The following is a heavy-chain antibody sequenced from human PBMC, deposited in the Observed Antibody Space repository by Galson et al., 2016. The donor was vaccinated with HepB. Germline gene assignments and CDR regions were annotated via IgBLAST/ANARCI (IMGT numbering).Heavy chain of an antibody. CDR3: AKARSTNAYKVFDY. CDR2: IGWNSAYI. V-gene: IGHV3-9*01. J-gene: IGHJ4*02. Sequence: SLRLSCAASGFTFDDYAMHWARQTPGKGLEWVSGIGWNSAYIDYADSVKGRFTISRDNAKNSLYLQMDSLRPEDTALYYCAKARSTNAYKVFDYWGQGILVAVSS. D-gene: IGHD5-24*01. CDR1: GFTFDDYA.